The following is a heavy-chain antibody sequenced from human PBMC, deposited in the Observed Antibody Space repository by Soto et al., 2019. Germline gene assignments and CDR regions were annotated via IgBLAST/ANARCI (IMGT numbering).Heavy chain of an antibody. J-gene: IGHJ4*02. CDR2: IIPIFGTA. Sequence: QVQLVQSGAEVKKPGSSVKVSGRAPGATFSTFVISGVHQAPEQGLEWMGGIIPIFGTANYAQKFQGRVTITADESTSTAYMELSSLRSEDTAVYYCARVGGAVAGDFDYWGQGTLVTVSS. CDR3: ARVGGAVAGDFDY. D-gene: IGHD6-19*01. CDR1: GATFSTFV. V-gene: IGHV1-69*01.